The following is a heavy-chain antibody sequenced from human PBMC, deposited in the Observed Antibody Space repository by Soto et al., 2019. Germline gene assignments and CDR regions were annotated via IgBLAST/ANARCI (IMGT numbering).Heavy chain of an antibody. CDR2: IYYTGST. CDR1: GASINSYY. CDR3: AREGGGYDYGYYSYAMDV. Sequence: SETLSLTCTVSGASINSYYWSWIRQPPGKGLEWIGYIYYTGSTKYNPSLKSRVTISVDTSKNQFSLKLSSVTAADTAVYYCAREGGGYDYGYYSYAMDVWGQGTTVTVSS. V-gene: IGHV4-59*01. J-gene: IGHJ6*02. D-gene: IGHD5-18*01.